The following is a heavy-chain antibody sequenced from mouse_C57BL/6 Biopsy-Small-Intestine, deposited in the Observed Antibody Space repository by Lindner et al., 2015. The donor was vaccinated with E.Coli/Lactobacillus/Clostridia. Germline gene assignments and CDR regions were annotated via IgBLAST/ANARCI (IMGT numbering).Heavy chain of an antibody. D-gene: IGHD4-1*01. V-gene: IGHV1-66*01. CDR1: GYSFTSYY. J-gene: IGHJ2*01. CDR2: IYPGSDNT. Sequence: VQLQESGTELVMPGASVKISCKASGYSFTSYYLHWVRQRPGQGLEWIAWIYPGSDNTKYNEVFKGKATLMADTSSSTAYMQLSSLTSEDSAVYFCSRGDWDEGYFDYWGQGTTLIVSS. CDR3: SRGDWDEGYFDY.